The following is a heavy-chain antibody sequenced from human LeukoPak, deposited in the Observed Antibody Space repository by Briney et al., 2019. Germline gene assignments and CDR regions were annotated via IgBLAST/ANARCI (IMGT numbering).Heavy chain of an antibody. CDR1: GFIFSYYW. V-gene: IGHV3-7*01. D-gene: IGHD3-3*01. CDR3: ARDAEVGTLFGVLSRYNWFDP. CDR2: IKHDGNEK. Sequence: PGGSLRLSCTASGFIFSYYWMSWVRQAPGKGLEWVANIKHDGNEKYYVDSMKGRFTISRDNAKKSLYLQMNSLRVEDTAVYYCARDAEVGTLFGVLSRYNWFDPWGQGTLVTVSS. J-gene: IGHJ5*02.